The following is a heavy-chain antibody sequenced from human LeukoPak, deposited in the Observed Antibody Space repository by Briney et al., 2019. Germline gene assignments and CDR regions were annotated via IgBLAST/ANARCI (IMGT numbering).Heavy chain of an antibody. J-gene: IGHJ4*02. D-gene: IGHD3-9*01. CDR3: PRDGYDILTGYYRDY. Sequence: KPSETLSLTCAVYGGSFSGYYGSWVRQPPGKGLEWIGEINHSGSTNYNPSLKSRVTISVDTSKNQFSMKLSSVTAADTAVYYCPRDGYDILTGYYRDYWGQGTLVTVSS. CDR1: GGSFSGYY. CDR2: INHSGST. V-gene: IGHV4-34*01.